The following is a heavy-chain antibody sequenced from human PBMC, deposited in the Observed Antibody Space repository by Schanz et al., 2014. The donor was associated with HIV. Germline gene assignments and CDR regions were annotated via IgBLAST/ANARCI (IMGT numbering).Heavy chain of an antibody. D-gene: IGHD3-10*01. J-gene: IGHJ4*02. CDR1: GLTFSTYA. Sequence: VQLVESGGGVVQPGGSLRLSCAASGLTFSTYAMTWVRQAPGKGLEWVSAISGSGISTYYADSVKGRFTISRDNSKNTLYLQMNSLRAGDTAVYYCAKGQRGMVRGDIDYWGQGTLVTVSS. CDR3: AKGQRGMVRGDIDY. CDR2: ISGSGIST. V-gene: IGHV3-23*04.